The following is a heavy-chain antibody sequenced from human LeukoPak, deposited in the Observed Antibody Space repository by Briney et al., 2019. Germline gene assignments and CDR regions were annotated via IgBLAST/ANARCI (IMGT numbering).Heavy chain of an antibody. CDR3: AREQGYSYGSAHNWFDP. V-gene: IGHV1-18*04. CDR2: ISAYNGNT. D-gene: IGHD5-18*01. CDR1: GYTFTSYG. J-gene: IGHJ5*02. Sequence: VASVKVSCKASGYTFTSYGISWVRQAPGQGLEWMGWISAYNGNTNYAQKLQGRVTMTTDTSTSTAYMELRSLRSDDTAVYYCAREQGYSYGSAHNWFDPWGQGTLVTVSS.